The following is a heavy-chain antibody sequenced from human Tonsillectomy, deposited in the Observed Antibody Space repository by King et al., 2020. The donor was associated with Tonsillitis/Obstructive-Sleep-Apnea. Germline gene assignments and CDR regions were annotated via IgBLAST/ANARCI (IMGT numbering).Heavy chain of an antibody. CDR1: GGSVSTGSYY. D-gene: IGHD3-9*01. Sequence: QLQESGPGLMKPSETLSLTCTVSGGSVSTGSYYWTWIRQPPGKGLEWIGSIYYTGSTKYNPSLKSRVTLSLDTSNTQFSLKLNSLTAADTAVYFCAREAQYGIVTGYYTGTTSYFFDSWGQGALVTVSS. J-gene: IGHJ4*02. CDR2: IYYTGST. V-gene: IGHV4-61*01. CDR3: AREAQYGIVTGYYTGTTSYFFDS.